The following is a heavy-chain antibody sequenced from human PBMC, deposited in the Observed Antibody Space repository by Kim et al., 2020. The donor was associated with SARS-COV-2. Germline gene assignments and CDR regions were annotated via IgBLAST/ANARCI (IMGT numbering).Heavy chain of an antibody. CDR3: ARDGYDYGDYGYFDY. Sequence: GGSLRLSCAASGFTFSSYGMHWVRQAPGKGLEWVAVIWYDGSNKYYADSVKGRFTISRDNSKNTLYLQMNSLRAEDTAVYYCARDGYDYGDYGYFDYWGQGTLVTVSS. J-gene: IGHJ4*02. CDR1: GFTFSSYG. D-gene: IGHD4-17*01. CDR2: IWYDGSNK. V-gene: IGHV3-33*01.